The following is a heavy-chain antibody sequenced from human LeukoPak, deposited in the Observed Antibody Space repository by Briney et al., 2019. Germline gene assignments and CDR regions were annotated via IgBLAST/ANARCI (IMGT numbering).Heavy chain of an antibody. Sequence: GGSLRLSCAASGFTFSSHWMHWVRQAPGKGLVWVSRINSDGSSISYADSVKGRFTISRDNAKNTLYLQMNSLRAEDTAVYYCASTRRIVGANTGMDVWGQGTTVTVSS. J-gene: IGHJ6*02. D-gene: IGHD1-26*01. V-gene: IGHV3-74*01. CDR2: INSDGSSI. CDR1: GFTFSSHW. CDR3: ASTRRIVGANTGMDV.